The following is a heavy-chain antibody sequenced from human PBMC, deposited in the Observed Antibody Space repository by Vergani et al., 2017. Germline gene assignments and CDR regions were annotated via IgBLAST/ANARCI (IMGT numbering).Heavy chain of an antibody. D-gene: IGHD2-15*01. J-gene: IGHJ6*02. CDR2: IKNTGDST. Sequence: EVQLLQSEGAVVQPGGSLRLSCVASGFTFSSHAMSWVRQGHGQGLEWVSSIKNTGDSTHYADSVKGRFTISRDNSKNTLYLQMNSLRAEDTAVYYCARDDERYCSGGSCYAYYGMDVWGQGTTVTVSS. V-gene: IGHV3-23*01. CDR3: ARDDERYCSGGSCYAYYGMDV. CDR1: GFTFSSHA.